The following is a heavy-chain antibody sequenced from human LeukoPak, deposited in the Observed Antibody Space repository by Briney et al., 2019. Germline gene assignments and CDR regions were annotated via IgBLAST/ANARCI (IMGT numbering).Heavy chain of an antibody. J-gene: IGHJ4*02. V-gene: IGHV3-30*03. CDR2: ISYDGSNK. CDR3: ARDRGAYSHGYFDY. D-gene: IGHD5-18*01. Sequence: PGGSLRLSCAASGFTFSSYSMNWVRQAPGKGLEWVAVISYDGSNKYYADSVKGRFTISRDNSKNTLYLQMNSLRAEDTAVYYCARDRGAYSHGYFDYWGQGTLVTVSS. CDR1: GFTFSSYS.